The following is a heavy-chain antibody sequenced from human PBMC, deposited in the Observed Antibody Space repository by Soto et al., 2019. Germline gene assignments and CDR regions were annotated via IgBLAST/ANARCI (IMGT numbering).Heavy chain of an antibody. D-gene: IGHD3-22*01. J-gene: IGHJ6*02. CDR2: IYYSGST. V-gene: IGHV4-39*01. Sequence: LETLPLTCTVSGGPSISSSYCWGWIRKPPGKGLEWIGSIYYSGSTYYNPSLKSRVTISVDTSKNQFSLKLSSVTAADTAVYYCARRLYYDSSGFEGGGMDAWGQGTTVTVSS. CDR3: ARRLYYDSSGFEGGGMDA. CDR1: GGPSISSSYC.